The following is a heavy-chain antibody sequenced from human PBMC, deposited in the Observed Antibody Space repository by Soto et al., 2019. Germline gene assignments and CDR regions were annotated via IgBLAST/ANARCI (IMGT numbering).Heavy chain of an antibody. V-gene: IGHV3-23*01. CDR3: AKAAIGSCSGNNCYSFDS. D-gene: IGHD2-15*01. CDR1: GFTFSSYA. CDR2: LSGSDVGK. J-gene: IGHJ4*02. Sequence: EVQLLESGGGLVQPGGSLRLSCAASGFTFSSYAMSWVRQAPEQGLEWVSALSGSDVGKYHADSVRGRSTISRDNSKNTLYLQMNSLRAEDTALYYCAKAAIGSCSGNNCYSFDSWGQGTLVTVSS.